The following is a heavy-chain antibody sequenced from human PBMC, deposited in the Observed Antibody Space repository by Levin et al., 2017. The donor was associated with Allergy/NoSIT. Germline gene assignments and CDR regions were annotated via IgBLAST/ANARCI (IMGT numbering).Heavy chain of an antibody. CDR3: VKSGIKVVSTVPGPYYSYAMHV. CDR1: GFKFDDYA. D-gene: IGHD2-2*01. CDR2: ISWNSANI. J-gene: IGHJ6*02. V-gene: IGHV3-9*01. Sequence: SLKISCAAAGFKFDDYAMYWVRQAPGKGLEWVSSISWNSANIGYAESVKGRFTISRDNAKKSLYLQMNSLRAEDTALYYCVKSGIKVVSTVPGPYYSYAMHVWGQGTTVTVSS.